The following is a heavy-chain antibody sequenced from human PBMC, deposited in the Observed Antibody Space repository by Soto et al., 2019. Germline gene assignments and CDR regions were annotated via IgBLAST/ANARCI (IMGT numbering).Heavy chain of an antibody. CDR3: AKGFYGSGSYYSGSVFDY. J-gene: IGHJ4*02. Sequence: GGSLRLSCAASGFTFSSYAMSWVRQAPGKGLEWVSAISGSGGSTYYADSVKDRFTISRDNSKNTLYLQMNSLRAEDTAVYYCAKGFYGSGSYYSGSVFDYWGQGTLVTVSS. D-gene: IGHD3-10*01. CDR2: ISGSGGST. CDR1: GFTFSSYA. V-gene: IGHV3-23*01.